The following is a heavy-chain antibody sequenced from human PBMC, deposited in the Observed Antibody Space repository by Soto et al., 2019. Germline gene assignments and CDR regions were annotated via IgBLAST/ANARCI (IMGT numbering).Heavy chain of an antibody. CDR2: ISGSGGST. J-gene: IGHJ4*02. V-gene: IGHV3-23*01. D-gene: IGHD3-22*01. CDR3: AKDTRTRNYYDSSGYYY. Sequence: PGRSLRLSCAASGFTFSSYALSWVRQAPGKGLAWVSAISGSGGSTYYADSVKGRFTISRDNSKNTLYLQMNSLRAEETAVYYCAKDTRTRNYYDSSGYYYWGQGTLVTVSS. CDR1: GFTFSSYA.